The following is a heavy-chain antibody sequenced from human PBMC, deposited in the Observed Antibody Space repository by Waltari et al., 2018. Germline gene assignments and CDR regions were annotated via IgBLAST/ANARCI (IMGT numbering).Heavy chain of an antibody. V-gene: IGHV5-51*01. D-gene: IGHD3-3*01. Sequence: EVQLVQSGAEVKKPGESLKISCKGSGYSFTNSWIGWVRQMPGKGLEWMGISYPGDSDTRYSPSFQGQVTISADKSISTAYLQWSSLKASDTAMYYCARHEKPDGDTEWLLAADWGQGTLVTVSS. CDR2: SYPGDSDT. CDR3: ARHEKPDGDTEWLLAAD. J-gene: IGHJ4*02. CDR1: GYSFTNSW.